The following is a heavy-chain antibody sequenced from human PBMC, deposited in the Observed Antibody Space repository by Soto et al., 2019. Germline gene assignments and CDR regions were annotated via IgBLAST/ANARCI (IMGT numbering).Heavy chain of an antibody. D-gene: IGHD2-2*01. V-gene: IGHV1-3*01. Sequence: ASVKVSCKASGYTFTSYAMHWVRQAPGQRLEWMGWINAGNGNTKYSQKFQGRVTITRDTSASTAYMELSSLRSEDTAVYYCAGDSRYCSSTSCPDYYYGMDVWGQGTTVTVSS. CDR1: GYTFTSYA. CDR3: AGDSRYCSSTSCPDYYYGMDV. J-gene: IGHJ6*02. CDR2: INAGNGNT.